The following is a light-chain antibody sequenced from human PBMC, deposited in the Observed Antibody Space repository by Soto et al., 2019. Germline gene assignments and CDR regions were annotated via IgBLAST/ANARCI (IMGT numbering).Light chain of an antibody. V-gene: IGKV4-1*01. CDR2: AAS. Sequence: DIVMTQSPDSLAVSLGERATINCKSSQSVLYSSNNNNYIAWFQQKPGRAPNLLIYAASSLQSGVPSRFSGSGSGTDFTLTISSLQPEDFATYYCQQSYGTPQTFGQGTKVDIK. CDR1: QSVLYSSNNNNY. CDR3: QQSYGTPQT. J-gene: IGKJ1*01.